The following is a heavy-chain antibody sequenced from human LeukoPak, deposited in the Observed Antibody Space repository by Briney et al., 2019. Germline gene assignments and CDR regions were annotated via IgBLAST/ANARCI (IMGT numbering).Heavy chain of an antibody. J-gene: IGHJ4*02. CDR3: ASLDSSGFAFDY. Sequence: GGSLRLSCAASGXTVSSNYMSWVRQAPGKGLEWVSVIYSGGSTYYADSVKGRFTISRDNSKNTLYLQMNSLRAEDTAVYYCASLDSSGFAFDYWGQGTLVTVSS. CDR2: IYSGGST. D-gene: IGHD3-22*01. V-gene: IGHV3-53*01. CDR1: GXTVSSNY.